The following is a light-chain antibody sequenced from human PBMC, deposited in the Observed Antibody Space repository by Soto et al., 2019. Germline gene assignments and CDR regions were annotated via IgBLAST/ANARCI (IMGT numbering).Light chain of an antibody. Sequence: QSALTQPASVSGSPGQSITISCTGTSSDVGGYNYVSWYQQHPDKAPKLMIYEVSNRPSGVSNRFSGSKSGNTASLTISGLQTEDEADYHCSSYTSSSPLYVFGPGTKLTVL. CDR1: SSDVGGYNY. CDR2: EVS. J-gene: IGLJ1*01. CDR3: SSYTSSSPLYV. V-gene: IGLV2-14*01.